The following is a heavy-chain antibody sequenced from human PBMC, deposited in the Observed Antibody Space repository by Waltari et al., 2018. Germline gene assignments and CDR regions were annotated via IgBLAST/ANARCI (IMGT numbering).Heavy chain of an antibody. CDR2: MNSGGDTT. V-gene: IGHV3-23*04. CDR3: VKGGIATADY. D-gene: IGHD1-26*01. Sequence: EVQLVESGGGLAKPGGSLRLSCAASGFIFSNYWMNWVRQAPGKGLEWVSAMNSGGDTTYYADSVKGRFTISRDNSKNTLSLQINSLRAEDTAFYYCVKGGIATADYWGQGVLVTVSS. J-gene: IGHJ4*02. CDR1: GFIFSNYW.